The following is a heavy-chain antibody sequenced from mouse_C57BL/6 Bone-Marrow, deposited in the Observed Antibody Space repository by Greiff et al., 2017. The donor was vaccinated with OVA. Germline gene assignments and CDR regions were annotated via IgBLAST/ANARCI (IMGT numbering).Heavy chain of an antibody. D-gene: IGHD1-1*01. CDR2: IDPEDGET. Sequence: EVKLEESGAELVKPGASVKLSCTASGFNINDYYMHWVKQRTEQGLEWIGRIDPEDGETKYAPKFQGKATITADTSSNTAYLQLSSLTSEDTAVYYCAITTVPHSCDYWGQGTTLTVSS. CDR3: AITTVPHSCDY. CDR1: GFNINDYY. V-gene: IGHV14-2*01. J-gene: IGHJ2*01.